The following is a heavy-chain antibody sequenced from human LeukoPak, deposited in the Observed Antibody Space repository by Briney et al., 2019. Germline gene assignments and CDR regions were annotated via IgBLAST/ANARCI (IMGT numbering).Heavy chain of an antibody. CDR3: ARDGDSSGYGDY. V-gene: IGHV3-20*04. CDR2: ISWNGGST. J-gene: IGHJ4*02. CDR1: GFTFDDYG. Sequence: GGSLRLSCAASGFTFDDYGMSWVRQAPGKGLEWVSGISWNGGSTGYADSVKGRFTISRDNAKNSLYLQMNSLRAEDTTVYYCARDGDSSGYGDYWGQGTLVTVSS. D-gene: IGHD3-22*01.